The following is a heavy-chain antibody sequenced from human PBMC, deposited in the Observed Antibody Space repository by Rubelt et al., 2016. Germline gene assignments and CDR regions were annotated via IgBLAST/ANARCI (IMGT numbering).Heavy chain of an antibody. V-gene: IGHV4-34*01. CDR1: GGSFSAYY. J-gene: IGHJ6*02. CDR3: ARGDVWSGYYGRYGMDV. Sequence: QVKLQQWGAGLLKPSETLSLTCTVYGGSFSAYYWSWIRQPPGKGPEWIGEINHSGSTNYNPSLKNRVTISVETSKNQYSPGLSSGTAADTAVYYCARGDVWSGYYGRYGMDVWGQGTTVTVSS. D-gene: IGHD3-3*01. CDR2: INHSGST.